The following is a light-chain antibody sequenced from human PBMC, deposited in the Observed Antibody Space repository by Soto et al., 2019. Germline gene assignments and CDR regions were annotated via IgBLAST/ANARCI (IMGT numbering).Light chain of an antibody. CDR3: QSYDSGLSGVV. V-gene: IGLV1-40*01. CDR1: NSNIGAGYD. CDR2: LNN. J-gene: IGLJ3*02. Sequence: QSVLTQPPSVSGAPGQRVTISCTGSNSNIGAGYDVHWYQQLPGTAPKLLIYLNNNRPSGVPDRFSGSKSGISASLAITGLQAGDEADYYCQSYDSGLSGVVFGGGTKVTVL.